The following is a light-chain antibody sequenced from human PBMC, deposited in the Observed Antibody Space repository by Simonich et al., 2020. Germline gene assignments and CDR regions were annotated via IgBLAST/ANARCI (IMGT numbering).Light chain of an antibody. CDR1: SSDVGGYNY. J-gene: IGLJ2*01. CDR2: DVI. Sequence: QSALTQPASVSGSPGQSITISCTGTSSDVGGYNYISWYQQHPGKAPKIMIYDVIKRPSWVSNRFSGSKSGNTASRTISGLQAEDEADYYCSSYTSSSTFEVFGGGTKLTVL. V-gene: IGLV2-14*01. CDR3: SSYTSSSTFEV.